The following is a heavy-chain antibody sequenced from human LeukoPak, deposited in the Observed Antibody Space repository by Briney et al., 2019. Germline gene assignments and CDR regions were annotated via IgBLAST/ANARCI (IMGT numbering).Heavy chain of an antibody. CDR2: INHSGST. CDR3: ARVGYYDSSGYPHDY. Sequence: SETLSPTCAVYGGSFSGYYWSWIRQPPGKGLEWIGEINHSGSTNYNPSLKSRVTISVDTSKNQFSLKLSSVTAADTAVYYCARVGYYDSSGYPHDYWGQGTLVTVSS. CDR1: GGSFSGYY. V-gene: IGHV4-34*01. D-gene: IGHD3-22*01. J-gene: IGHJ4*02.